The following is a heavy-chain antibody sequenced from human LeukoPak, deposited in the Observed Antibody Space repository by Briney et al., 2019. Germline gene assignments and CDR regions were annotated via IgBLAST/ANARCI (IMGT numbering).Heavy chain of an antibody. CDR1: GFSVSRNH. J-gene: IGHJ3*02. D-gene: IGHD6-19*01. CDR3: AKDITPYSSDPRDAFDI. Sequence: PGGSLRLSCAASGFSVSRNHMSGVHQAPGKGLEWVALLYTGGRTYYADSVKGRFTISRDNSKNTLYLQMNSLRAEDTAVYYCAKDITPYSSDPRDAFDIWGQGTMVTVSS. V-gene: IGHV3-66*01. CDR2: LYTGGRT.